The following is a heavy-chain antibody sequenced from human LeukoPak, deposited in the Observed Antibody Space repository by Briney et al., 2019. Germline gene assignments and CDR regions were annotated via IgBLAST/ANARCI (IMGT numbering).Heavy chain of an antibody. J-gene: IGHJ6*03. CDR3: ARVTMVRGVTSRRGYYYYMDV. D-gene: IGHD3-10*01. Sequence: SETLSLTCTVSGVSISDSSYYWGWIRQPPGKGLEWIGSIYYSGSTYYNSSLKSRVTISVDTSKNQFSLKLSSVTAADTAVYYCARVTMVRGVTSRRGYYYYMDVWGKGTTVTISS. CDR2: IYYSGST. CDR1: GVSISDSSYY. V-gene: IGHV4-39*07.